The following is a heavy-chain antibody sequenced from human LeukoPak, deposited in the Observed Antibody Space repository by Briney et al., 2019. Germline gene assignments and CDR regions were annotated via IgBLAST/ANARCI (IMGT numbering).Heavy chain of an antibody. J-gene: IGHJ4*02. D-gene: IGHD6-19*01. Sequence: GESLKISCTGFEYNFTTYWIGWVRQMPGKGLEWMGIIYPGDSDTRYSPSFQGQVTISADKSISTAYLQWSSLKASDTAIYYCAKYNTGWYFDYWGQGTLVTVSS. CDR3: AKYNTGWYFDY. V-gene: IGHV5-51*01. CDR1: EYNFTTYW. CDR2: IYPGDSDT.